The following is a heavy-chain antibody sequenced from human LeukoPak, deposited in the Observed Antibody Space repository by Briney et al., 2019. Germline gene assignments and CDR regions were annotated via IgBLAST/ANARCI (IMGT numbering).Heavy chain of an antibody. CDR3: ARGRVVGYTAMVRGHFDY. V-gene: IGHV3-7*01. J-gene: IGHJ4*02. Sequence: PGGSLRLSCAASGFTFSSYWMSWVRQAPGKGLEWVANIKQDGSEKYYADSVKGRFTISRDNAKNSLYLQMNSLRAEDTAVYYCARGRVVGYTAMVRGHFDYWGQGTLVTVSS. CDR1: GFTFSSYW. D-gene: IGHD5-18*01. CDR2: IKQDGSEK.